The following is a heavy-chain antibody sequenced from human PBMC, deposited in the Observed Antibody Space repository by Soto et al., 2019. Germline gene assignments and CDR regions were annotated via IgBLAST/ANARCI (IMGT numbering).Heavy chain of an antibody. V-gene: IGHV4-34*01. J-gene: IGHJ4*02. D-gene: IGHD6-19*01. CDR1: GGSFSGYY. Sequence: ASETLSLTCAVYGGSFSGYYWNWIRQPPGKGLEWIGEINHSGSTNYNPSLKSRVTISVDTSKNQFSLKLNSVTAADTAVYYCARGPKNGSGWYLNYWGQGTLVTVSS. CDR2: INHSGST. CDR3: ARGPKNGSGWYLNY.